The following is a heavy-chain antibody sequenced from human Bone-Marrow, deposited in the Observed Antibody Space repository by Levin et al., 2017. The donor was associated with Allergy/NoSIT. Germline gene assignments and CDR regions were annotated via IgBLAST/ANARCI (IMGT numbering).Heavy chain of an antibody. V-gene: IGHV4-59*01. CDR1: GDYLSRYY. D-gene: IGHD7-27*01. CDR3: ARSWGLPNLDY. CDR2: IYYSGSA. Sequence: SETLSLTCTVSGDYLSRYYWNWIRQSPGKSLEWIGFIYYSGSASYSPSLKSRVTISVDTANNQFSLRLKSVTAADTAVYYCARSWGLPNLDYWGQGLLVTVSS. J-gene: IGHJ4*02.